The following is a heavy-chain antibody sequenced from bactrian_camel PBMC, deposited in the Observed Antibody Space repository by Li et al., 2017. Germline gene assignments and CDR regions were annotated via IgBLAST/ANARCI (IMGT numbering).Heavy chain of an antibody. V-gene: IGHV3S53*01. CDR2: IHTGGST. Sequence: QVQLVESGGGSVQAGGSLRLSCVVSGFVNCMGWFRQAPGKEREGVATIHTGGSTSYADSVKDRFTISRDKGTVYLQMNSLKPEDTAMYNCAVETKDPADGPGYCYQRTWYSHWGQGTQVTVSS. CDR3: AVETKDPADGPGYCYQRTWYSH. CDR1: GFVNC. D-gene: IGHD1*01. J-gene: IGHJ4*01.